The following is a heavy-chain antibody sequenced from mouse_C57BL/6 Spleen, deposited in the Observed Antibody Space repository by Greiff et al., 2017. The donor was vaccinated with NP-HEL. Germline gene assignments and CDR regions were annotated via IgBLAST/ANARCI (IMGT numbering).Heavy chain of an antibody. V-gene: IGHV1-81*01. J-gene: IGHJ4*01. D-gene: IGHD1-1*01. Sequence: VKLMESGAELARPGASVKLSCKASGYTFTSYGISWVKQRTGQGLEWIGEIYPRSGNTYYNEKFKGKATLTADKSSSTAYMELRSLTSEDSAVYFCARSIITTVVATEYYYAMDYWGQGTSVTVSS. CDR1: GYTFTSYG. CDR3: ARSIITTVVATEYYYAMDY. CDR2: IYPRSGNT.